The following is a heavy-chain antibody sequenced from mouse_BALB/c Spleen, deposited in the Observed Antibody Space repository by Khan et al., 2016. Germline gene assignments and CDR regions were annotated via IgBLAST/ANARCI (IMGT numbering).Heavy chain of an antibody. CDR3: ARSPGTRYFDY. D-gene: IGHD4-1*01. V-gene: IGHV14-3*02. Sequence: VRLQQSGAELVKPGASVKLSCTASGFNIKDTYMHWVKQRPEQGLEWIGRIDPANGNTKYDPKFQGKATITADTSSNTAYLQLSSLTSEDTAVYYCARSPGTRYFDYWGQGTTLTVSS. CDR1: GFNIKDTY. CDR2: IDPANGNT. J-gene: IGHJ2*01.